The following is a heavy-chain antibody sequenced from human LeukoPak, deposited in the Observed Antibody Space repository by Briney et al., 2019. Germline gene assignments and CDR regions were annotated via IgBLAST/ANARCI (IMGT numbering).Heavy chain of an antibody. CDR1: GFTFSTNW. Sequence: PGGSLRLSCAASGFTFSTNWMSWARQAPGKGLEWVANIKEDGSEKYYGDSVKGRFTISRDNAKNSLYLQMNSLRAEDTAVYYCARDSSGYQWGQGTLVTVSS. D-gene: IGHD3-22*01. V-gene: IGHV3-7*01. CDR2: IKEDGSEK. J-gene: IGHJ4*02. CDR3: ARDSSGYQ.